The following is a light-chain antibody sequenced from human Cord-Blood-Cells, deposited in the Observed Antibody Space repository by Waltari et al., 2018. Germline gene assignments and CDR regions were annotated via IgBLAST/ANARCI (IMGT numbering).Light chain of an antibody. CDR1: SSVVGSYNL. J-gene: IGLJ3*02. CDR2: EVS. CDR3: CSYAGSSTFDWV. V-gene: IGLV2-23*02. Sequence: QSALTQPASVSGSPGQSITISCTGTSSVVGSYNLVSWYQQHPVKAPKLMIYEVSKRPSGVSNRFSGSKSGNTASLTISGLQAEDEADYYCCSYAGSSTFDWVFGGGTKLTVL.